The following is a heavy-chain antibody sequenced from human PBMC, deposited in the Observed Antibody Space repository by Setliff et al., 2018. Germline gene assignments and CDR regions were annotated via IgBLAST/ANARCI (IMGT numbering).Heavy chain of an antibody. J-gene: IGHJ5*02. CDR3: ATGPRDSRNYLTWLGS. V-gene: IGHV3-15*01. Sequence: LSLSCSVSGITFKNAWMTWVRQAPGKGPEWVGRIKSSIEGATSDYGAPAKGRFTISRDDSKNMIFLQMSNLKIEDTGYYYCATGPRDSRNYLTWLGSWGQGTLVTVSS. CDR2: IKSSIEGATS. CDR1: GITFKNAW. D-gene: IGHD4-4*01.